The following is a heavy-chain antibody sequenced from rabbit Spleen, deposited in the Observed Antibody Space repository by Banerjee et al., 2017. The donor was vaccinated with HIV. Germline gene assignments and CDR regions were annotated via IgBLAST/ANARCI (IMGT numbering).Heavy chain of an antibody. CDR3: ARDAGVVGFHLTL. CDR1: GWSFSGYVY. Sequence: QQQLVESGGGLVKPEGSLTLTCKASGWSFSGYVYICWVRQTPEKGLEVIACIYDGDGRTYYASWAKGRFTISKASSTTVTLQMTSLTAADTATYFCARDAGVVGFHLTLWGPGTLVTVS. J-gene: IGHJ6*01. CDR2: IYDGDGRT. V-gene: IGHV1S45*01. D-gene: IGHD4-2*01.